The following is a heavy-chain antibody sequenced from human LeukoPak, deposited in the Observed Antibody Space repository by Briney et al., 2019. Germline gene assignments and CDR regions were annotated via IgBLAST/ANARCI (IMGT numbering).Heavy chain of an antibody. CDR2: ISGSGSDM. D-gene: IGHD6-19*01. J-gene: IGHJ3*02. Sequence: KPGGSLRLSCVVSGFGFSDSYMTWIRQTPGKGLEWLAYISGSGSDMYYADSVKGRFTISRDNSKNTLYLQMNSLRAEDTAVYYCAKTRWQWLVYDAFDIWGQGTMVTVSS. CDR1: GFGFSDSY. V-gene: IGHV3-11*04. CDR3: AKTRWQWLVYDAFDI.